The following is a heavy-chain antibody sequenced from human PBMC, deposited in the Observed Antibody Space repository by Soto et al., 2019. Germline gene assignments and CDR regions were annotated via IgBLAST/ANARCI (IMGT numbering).Heavy chain of an antibody. V-gene: IGHV4-39*02. D-gene: IGHD2-2*02. CDR3: ARDLWQYRPGDY. Sequence: PSETLSLTFTVSGGSITSSSYYWGWIRQPPGKGLEWIGSIYYSGSTYYNPSLKSRVTISVDNSKNTLYLQMNSLRAEDTAVYYCARDLWQYRPGDYWGQGTLVTVSS. J-gene: IGHJ4*02. CDR2: IYYSGST. CDR1: GGSITSSSYY.